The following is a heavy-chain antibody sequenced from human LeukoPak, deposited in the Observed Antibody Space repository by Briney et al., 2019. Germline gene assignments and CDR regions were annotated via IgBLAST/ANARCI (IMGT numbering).Heavy chain of an antibody. CDR2: IYYSGST. J-gene: IGHJ5*02. D-gene: IGHD3-16*01. V-gene: IGHV4-39*07. CDR1: GASISSSSHY. Sequence: SETLSLTCTVSGASISSSSHYWGWIRQPPGKGLEWIGSIYYSGSTYYNPSLKSRVTISVDTSKNQFSLKLSSVTAADTAVYYCARDLSFGANWFDPWGQGTLVTVSS. CDR3: ARDLSFGANWFDP.